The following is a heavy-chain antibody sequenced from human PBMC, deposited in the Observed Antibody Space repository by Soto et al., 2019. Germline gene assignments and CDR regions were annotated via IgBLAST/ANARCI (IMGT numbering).Heavy chain of an antibody. CDR3: ARDPQEYQLLGSDAFDI. CDR1: GYTFTSYG. Sequence: ASVKVSCKASGYTFTSYGISWVRQAPGQGLEWMGWISAYNGNTNYAQKLQGRVTMTTDTSTSTAYMELRSLRSDDTAVYYCARDPQEYQLLGSDAFDIWGQGTMVTVSS. CDR2: ISAYNGNT. V-gene: IGHV1-18*01. J-gene: IGHJ3*02. D-gene: IGHD2-2*01.